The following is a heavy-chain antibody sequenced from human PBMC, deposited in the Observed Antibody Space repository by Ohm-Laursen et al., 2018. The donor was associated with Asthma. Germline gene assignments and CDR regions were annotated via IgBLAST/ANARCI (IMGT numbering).Heavy chain of an antibody. Sequence: SLRLSCAASGFTFSSYGMHWVRQAPGKGLEWVEVISYDGSNKYYADSVKGRFTISRDNSKNTLYLQMNSLRAEDTAVYYCARDIFRIAAAGTSYYGMDVWGQGTTVTVSS. CDR3: ARDIFRIAAAGTSYYGMDV. CDR2: ISYDGSNK. D-gene: IGHD6-13*01. J-gene: IGHJ6*02. V-gene: IGHV3-30*03. CDR1: GFTFSSYG.